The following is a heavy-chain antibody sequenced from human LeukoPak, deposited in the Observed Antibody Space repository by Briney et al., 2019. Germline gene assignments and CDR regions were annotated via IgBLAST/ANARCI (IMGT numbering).Heavy chain of an antibody. Sequence: PSETLSLTCAVYGGSFSGYYWSWIRQPPGKGLEWIGEINHSGSTNYNSSLKSRVTISVDTSKNQFSLKLSSVTTADTAVYYCARGTAAAGKTKFDYWGQGTLVTVSS. D-gene: IGHD6-13*01. J-gene: IGHJ4*02. V-gene: IGHV4-34*01. CDR1: GGSFSGYY. CDR3: ARGTAAAGKTKFDY. CDR2: INHSGST.